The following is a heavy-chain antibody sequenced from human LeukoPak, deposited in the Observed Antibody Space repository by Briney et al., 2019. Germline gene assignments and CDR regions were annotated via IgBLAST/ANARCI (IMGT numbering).Heavy chain of an antibody. CDR2: IIPIFDIA. V-gene: IGHV1-69*04. J-gene: IGHJ6*02. CDR3: ARGGNCSSTSCQTYYYYGMDV. CDR1: GGTFSSYA. Sequence: GASVKVSCKASGGTFSSYAISWVRQAPGQGLEWMGRIIPIFDIANYAQKFQGRVTITADKSTSTAYMELSSLRSEDTAVYYCARGGNCSSTSCQTYYYYGMDVWGQGTTVTVSS. D-gene: IGHD2-2*01.